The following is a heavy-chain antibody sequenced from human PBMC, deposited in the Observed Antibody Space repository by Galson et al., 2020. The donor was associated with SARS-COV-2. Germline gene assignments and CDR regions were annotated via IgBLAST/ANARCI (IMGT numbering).Heavy chain of an antibody. CDR1: GFTFSSYA. V-gene: IGHV3-30*01. CDR2: ISYDGSNK. CDR3: ARDGRAWEKYYDFWSGYTQAYYFDY. Sequence: GGSLRLSCAASGFTFSSYAMHWVRQAPGKGLEWVAVISYDGSNKYYADSVKGRFTITRDNSKNTLYLQMNSLRAEDTAVYYCARDGRAWEKYYDFWSGYTQAYYFDYWGQGTLVTVSS. D-gene: IGHD3-3*01. J-gene: IGHJ4*02.